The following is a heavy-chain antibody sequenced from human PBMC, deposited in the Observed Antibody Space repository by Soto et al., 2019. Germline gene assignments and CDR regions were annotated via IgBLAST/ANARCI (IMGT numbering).Heavy chain of an antibody. CDR1: GGSISSGGYY. Sequence: SETLSLTCTVSGGSISSGGYYWSWIRQHPGKGLEWIGYIYYSGSTYYNPSLKSRVTISVGTSKNQFSLKLSSVTAADTAVYYCARVVGVMTIVGTLNRDNWFDPWGQGTLVTVSS. J-gene: IGHJ5*02. CDR2: IYYSGST. CDR3: ARVVGVMTIVGTLNRDNWFDP. D-gene: IGHD3-16*01. V-gene: IGHV4-31*03.